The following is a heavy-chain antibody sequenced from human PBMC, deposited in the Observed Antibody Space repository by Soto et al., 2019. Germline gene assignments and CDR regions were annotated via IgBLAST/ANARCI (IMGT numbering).Heavy chain of an antibody. CDR1: GGSISSSNW. J-gene: IGHJ5*02. CDR3: ARDCSSSSGSWFDP. CDR2: IYHSGST. V-gene: IGHV4-4*02. Sequence: SETLSLTCAVSGGSISSSNWWSWVRQPPGKGLEWIGEIYHSGSTNYNPSLKSRVTISVDKSKNQFSLKLSSVTAADTAVYYCARDCSSSSGSWFDPWGQGTLVTVSS. D-gene: IGHD6-6*01.